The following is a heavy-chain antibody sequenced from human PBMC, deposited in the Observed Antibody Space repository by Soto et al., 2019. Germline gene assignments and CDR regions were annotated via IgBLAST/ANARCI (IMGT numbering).Heavy chain of an antibody. D-gene: IGHD3-9*01. V-gene: IGHV3-23*01. CDR2: ISGSGGST. CDR1: GFTFSSYA. Sequence: PGGSLRLSCAASGFTFSSYAMSWVRQAPGKGLEWVSAISGSGGSTYYADSVKGRFTISRDNSKNTLYLQMNSLRAEDTAVYYCAKQASNILTGPILYYYGMDVWGQGTTVTVSS. J-gene: IGHJ6*02. CDR3: AKQASNILTGPILYYYGMDV.